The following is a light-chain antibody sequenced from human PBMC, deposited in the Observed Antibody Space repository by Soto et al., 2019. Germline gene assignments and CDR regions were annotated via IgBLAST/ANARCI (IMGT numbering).Light chain of an antibody. CDR2: EVT. J-gene: IGLJ1*01. CDR1: SSDVGRYNS. V-gene: IGLV2-14*01. CDR3: NSYTSSVAYV. Sequence: QSALTQPASVSGSPGQSITISCTGTSSDVGRYNSVSWYQQHPGKAPKLMIYEVTNRPSGVSNRFSGSKSGNTASLTISGLQAEDEADYYCNSYTSSVAYVSGPGTK.